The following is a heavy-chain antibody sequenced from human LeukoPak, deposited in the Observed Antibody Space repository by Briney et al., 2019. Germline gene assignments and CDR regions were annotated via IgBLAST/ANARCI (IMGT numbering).Heavy chain of an antibody. CDR3: ARDLNRVGSVVDY. V-gene: IGHV3-33*01. J-gene: IGHJ4*02. CDR2: IWYDGSNK. D-gene: IGHD2-2*01. CDR1: GFTFSSYG. Sequence: GGSLRLSCAASGFTFSSYGMHWVRQAPGKGLEWVAVIWYDGSNKYYADSVKGRFTISRDNSKNTLYLQMNSLRAEDTAVYYCARDLNRVGSVVDYWGQGTLVTVSS.